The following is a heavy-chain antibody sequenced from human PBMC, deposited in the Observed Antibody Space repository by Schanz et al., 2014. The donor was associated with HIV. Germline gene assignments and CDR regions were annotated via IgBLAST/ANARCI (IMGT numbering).Heavy chain of an antibody. Sequence: EQLVESGGGVVQPGGSLRLSCAASGFTFSSYAMSWVRQAPGKGLEWVAHMIWNNGIYYADSVKGRFTISRDNAKNTLFLQMNNLREDDTAVYYCTRDGGCSGSACYGYGMDVWGQGTTVTVSS. CDR1: GFTFSSYA. V-gene: IGHV3-48*02. D-gene: IGHD1-26*01. CDR2: MIWNNGI. J-gene: IGHJ6*02. CDR3: TRDGGCSGSACYGYGMDV.